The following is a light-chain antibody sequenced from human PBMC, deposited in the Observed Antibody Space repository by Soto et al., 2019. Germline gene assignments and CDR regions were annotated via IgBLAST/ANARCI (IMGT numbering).Light chain of an antibody. J-gene: IGKJ5*01. Sequence: EIVLTQSPGTLSLFPGERATLSCRASQSLITRYLAWYQQKPGQAPRLLIYGASSRATGIPDRFGGSGSGTDFTLTISRLEPEDFAVYACQQYGTSPTFGHGTRLEIK. CDR1: QSLITRY. V-gene: IGKV3-20*01. CDR3: QQYGTSPT. CDR2: GAS.